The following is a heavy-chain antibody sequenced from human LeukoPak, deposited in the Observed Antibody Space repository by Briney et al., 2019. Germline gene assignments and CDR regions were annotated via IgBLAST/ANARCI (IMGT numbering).Heavy chain of an antibody. CDR1: GGSISSYY. Sequence: PSETLSLTCTVSGGSISSYYWSWIRQPPGKGLEWIGYIYYSGSANYNPSLKSRVTISVDTSKNQFSLKLSSVTAADTAVYYCARGLYDSSGYYYVSPFDYWGQGTLVTVSS. D-gene: IGHD3-22*01. CDR2: IYYSGSA. J-gene: IGHJ4*02. CDR3: ARGLYDSSGYYYVSPFDY. V-gene: IGHV4-59*01.